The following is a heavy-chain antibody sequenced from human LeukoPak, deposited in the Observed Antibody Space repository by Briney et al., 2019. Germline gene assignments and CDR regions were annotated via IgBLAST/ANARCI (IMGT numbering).Heavy chain of an antibody. D-gene: IGHD1-26*01. CDR3: AKDPSGSYFPNYFDY. CDR2: ISSSGGSS. CDR1: GLTFSSYS. J-gene: IGHJ4*02. V-gene: IGHV3-23*01. Sequence: GSLRLSCAASGLTFSSYSMIWVRQAPGKGLEWVSSISSSGGSSYYVDSVKGRFTVSRDNSKSTLYLQMNSLRAEDTAVYYCAKDPSGSYFPNYFDYWGQGTLVTVSS.